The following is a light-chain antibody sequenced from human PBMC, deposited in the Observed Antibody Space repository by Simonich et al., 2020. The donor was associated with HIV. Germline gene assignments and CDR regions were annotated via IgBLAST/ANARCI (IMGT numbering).Light chain of an antibody. V-gene: IGKV1-5*03. J-gene: IGKJ3*01. Sequence: DIQMTQSPSSVSASVGDRVTITRRASQGISSWLAWYQQKPGKAPKLLIYQASSLESGVPSRFSGSGSGTEFTLTISSLQPDDFATYYCLQYNGYFLFTFGPGTKVDI. CDR3: LQYNGYFLFT. CDR1: QGISSW. CDR2: QAS.